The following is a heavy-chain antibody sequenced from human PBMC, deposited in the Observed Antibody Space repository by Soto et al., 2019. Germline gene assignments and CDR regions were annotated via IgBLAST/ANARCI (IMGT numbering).Heavy chain of an antibody. Sequence: QVQLVQSGAEVRKPGASVKVSCKASGYTFTTYGISWVRQAPGQGLEWMGWISGYNGHTKYAQKFQGRVTNTTDTSTSTVDMDLLTLRSDDTAVYYCAREGAMPYYYYGLDVWGQGTTGTVSS. CDR3: AREGAMPYYYYGLDV. D-gene: IGHD2-2*01. CDR1: GYTFTTYG. V-gene: IGHV1-18*01. J-gene: IGHJ6*02. CDR2: ISGYNGHT.